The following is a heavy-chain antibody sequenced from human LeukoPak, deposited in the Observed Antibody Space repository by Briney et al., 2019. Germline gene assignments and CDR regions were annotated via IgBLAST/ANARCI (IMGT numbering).Heavy chain of an antibody. Sequence: SETLFLTCTVSGGSISSYYWSWIRQPPGKGLEWIGYIYYSGSTNYNPSLKSRVTISVDTSKNQFSLKLSSVTAADTAVYYCARGIRFLEWLFEASWFDPWGQGTLVTVSS. D-gene: IGHD3-3*01. J-gene: IGHJ5*02. CDR1: GGSISSYY. V-gene: IGHV4-59*01. CDR3: ARGIRFLEWLFEASWFDP. CDR2: IYYSGST.